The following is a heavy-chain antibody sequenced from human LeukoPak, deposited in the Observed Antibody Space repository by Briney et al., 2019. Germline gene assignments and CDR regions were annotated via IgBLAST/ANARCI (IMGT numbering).Heavy chain of an antibody. D-gene: IGHD6-19*01. Sequence: PGGSLRLSCTTSGFTFGEYAMSWFRQAPGKGLDLVGFIRSEAYGGTTEYAASVKGRFTISRDGSESLAYLQMTGLKIEDTAVYYCTKGWGDYWGRGTLVTVSS. J-gene: IGHJ4*02. V-gene: IGHV3-49*01. CDR1: GFTFGEYA. CDR3: TKGWGDY. CDR2: IRSEAYGGTT.